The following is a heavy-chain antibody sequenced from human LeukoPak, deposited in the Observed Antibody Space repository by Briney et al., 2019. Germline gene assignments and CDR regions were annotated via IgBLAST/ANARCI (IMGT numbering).Heavy chain of an antibody. CDR2: ISSSGSTI. Sequence: PGGSLRLSCAASGFTFSDYYMSWIRQAPGKGLEWGSYISSSGSTIYYADSVKGRFTISRDNAKNSLYLQMNSLRAEDTAVYYCARDGVRVAARPAGFDYWGQGTLVTVSS. V-gene: IGHV3-11*04. CDR1: GFTFSDYY. CDR3: ARDGVRVAARPAGFDY. D-gene: IGHD6-6*01. J-gene: IGHJ4*02.